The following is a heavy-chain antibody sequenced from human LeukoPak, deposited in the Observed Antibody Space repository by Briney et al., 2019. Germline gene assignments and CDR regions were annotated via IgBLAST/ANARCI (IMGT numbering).Heavy chain of an antibody. D-gene: IGHD2-2*01. CDR2: ISAYNGNT. CDR1: GYTFTSYG. J-gene: IGHJ4*02. CDR3: ARDRGYCSSTSCSPELDY. Sequence: GASVKVSCKASGYTFTSYGISWVRPAPGQGLEWMGWISAYNGNTNYAQKLQGRVTMTTDTSTSTAYMELRSLRSDDTAVYYCARDRGYCSSTSCSPELDYWGQGTLVTVSS. V-gene: IGHV1-18*01.